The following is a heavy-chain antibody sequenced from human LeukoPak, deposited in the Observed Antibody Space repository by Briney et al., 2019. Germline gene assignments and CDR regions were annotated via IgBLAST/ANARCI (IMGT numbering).Heavy chain of an antibody. V-gene: IGHV1-8*01. D-gene: IGHD3-22*01. CDR3: ARGLEDYYDTSTYYYAVPAH. CDR1: GYTFTTYD. Sequence: ASVKVSCKASGYTFTTYDITWVRQATGQGLEWMGWMNPNSGDTAYAQKFQGRVAMTRDTSISTAYMELSSLRSEDTAVYYCARGLEDYYDTSTYYYAVPAHWGQGTLVTVSS. J-gene: IGHJ4*02. CDR2: MNPNSGDT.